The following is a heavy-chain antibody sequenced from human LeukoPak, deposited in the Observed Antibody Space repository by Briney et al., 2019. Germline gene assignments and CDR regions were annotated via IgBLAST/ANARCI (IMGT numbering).Heavy chain of an antibody. CDR1: GFTFDDYA. Sequence: PGGSLRLSCAASGFTFDDYAMHWVRQAPGKGLEWVSGISWNSGSIGYADSVKGRFTISRDNAKNSLYLQMNSLRAEDMALYYCAKGRRYFDWGDAFDIWGQGTMVTVSS. D-gene: IGHD3-9*01. CDR2: ISWNSGSI. J-gene: IGHJ3*02. CDR3: AKGRRYFDWGDAFDI. V-gene: IGHV3-9*03.